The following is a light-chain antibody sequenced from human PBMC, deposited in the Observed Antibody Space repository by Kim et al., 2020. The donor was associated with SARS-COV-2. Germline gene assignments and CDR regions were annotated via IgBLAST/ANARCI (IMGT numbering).Light chain of an antibody. CDR2: SNT. J-gene: IGLJ2*01. CDR1: RSNLGAGYD. Sequence: RVTIAGTGSRSNLGAGYDVHWYQQLPGTAPKRLIYSNTYWPSGVPDRFSGSRSGTSASLAITGLQAEDEADYYCQSYDSGLSAVVFGGGTKLTVL. CDR3: QSYDSGLSAVV. V-gene: IGLV1-40*01.